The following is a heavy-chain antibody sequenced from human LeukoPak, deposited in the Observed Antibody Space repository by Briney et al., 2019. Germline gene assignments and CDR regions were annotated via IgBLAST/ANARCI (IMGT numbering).Heavy chain of an antibody. V-gene: IGHV3-33*06. CDR3: AKEYCSSTTCYGCFDY. CDR2: IWYDRSNK. Sequence: GRSLRLSCAASGFTFSSYGMHWVRQAPGKGLEWVALIWYDRSNKYYADSVKGRFTISRDNSKNTLYLQMNSLRAEDTAVYYCAKEYCSSTTCYGCFDYWGQGTLVTVSS. CDR1: GFTFSSYG. D-gene: IGHD2-2*01. J-gene: IGHJ4*02.